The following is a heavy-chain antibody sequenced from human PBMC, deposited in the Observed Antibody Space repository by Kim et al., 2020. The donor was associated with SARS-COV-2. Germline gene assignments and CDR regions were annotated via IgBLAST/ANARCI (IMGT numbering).Heavy chain of an antibody. CDR1: GGSFSGYY. V-gene: IGHV4-34*01. J-gene: IGHJ6*02. CDR2: INHSGST. CDR3: ARARYCSGGSCYPDYYYYGMDV. Sequence: SQTLSLTCAVYGGSFSGYYWSWIRQPPGKGLEWIGEINHSGSTNYNPSLKSRVTISVDTSKNQFSLKLSSVTAADTAVYYCARARYCSGGSCYPDYYYYGMDVWGQGTTVTVSS. D-gene: IGHD2-15*01.